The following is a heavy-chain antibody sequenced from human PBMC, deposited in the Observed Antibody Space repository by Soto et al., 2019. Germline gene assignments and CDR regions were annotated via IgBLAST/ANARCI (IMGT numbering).Heavy chain of an antibody. CDR3: SKVEDGGRSYVTDLDF. J-gene: IGHJ4*01. CDR2: IYPGDSDT. D-gene: IGHD5-18*01. V-gene: IGHV5-51*07. Sequence: HQIQGKGLEWMVIIYPGDSDTRYSPSFQGQVTISADRSISTAYLQWSSLQASDTAMYYFSKVEDGGRSYVTDLDFWGHGTPVTVSS.